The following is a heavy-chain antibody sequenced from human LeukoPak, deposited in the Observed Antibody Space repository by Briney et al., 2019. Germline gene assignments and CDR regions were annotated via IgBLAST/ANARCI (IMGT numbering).Heavy chain of an antibody. CDR2: IYPGDSDT. J-gene: IGHJ4*02. D-gene: IGHD3-3*01. V-gene: IGHV5-51*01. CDR3: ARRDDFWSGYYKGGLDY. CDR1: GYIFTSYW. Sequence: GESLKISCKGSGYIFTSYWIGWVRQMPGKGLEWMGIIYPGDSDTRYSPSFQGQVTISADKSISTAYLQWSSLKASDTAMYYCARRDDFWSGYYKGGLDYWGQGTLVTVSS.